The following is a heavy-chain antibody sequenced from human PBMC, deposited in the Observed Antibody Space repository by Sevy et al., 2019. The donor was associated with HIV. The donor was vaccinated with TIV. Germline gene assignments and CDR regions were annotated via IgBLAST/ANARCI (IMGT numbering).Heavy chain of an antibody. J-gene: IGHJ1*01. CDR1: GGSVSGHI. V-gene: IGHV4-59*02. CDR2: IYDSGST. CDR3: ARGAATVYYDTSSLSPSLDQ. D-gene: IGHD3-22*01. Sequence: SETLSLTCTVSGGSVSGHIWSWIRQPPGKGLEWIAYIYDSGSTNYNASLRSRVTISIDTSNNQFSLKLTSVTAADTAVYYCARGAATVYYDTSSLSPSLDQWGQGTLVTVSS.